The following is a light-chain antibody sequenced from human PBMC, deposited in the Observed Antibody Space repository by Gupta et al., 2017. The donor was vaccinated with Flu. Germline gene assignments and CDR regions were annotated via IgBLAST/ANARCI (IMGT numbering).Light chain of an antibody. V-gene: IGKV2-28*01. CDR1: QSLLHSNGYNY. CDR3: RQTLQTVG. Sequence: DIVLTQSPLSLPVIPGEPASISCRSSQSLLHSNGYNYLDWYVQKPGQSPQLLIYLASNRAYGVADRFSGSGSGTDFTLKSSRVEAEDVGIYYGRQTLQTVGFGPGTKVDIK. CDR2: LAS. J-gene: IGKJ3*01.